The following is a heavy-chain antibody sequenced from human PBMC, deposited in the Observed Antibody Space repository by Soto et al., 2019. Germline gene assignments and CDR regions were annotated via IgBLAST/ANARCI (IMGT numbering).Heavy chain of an antibody. V-gene: IGHV4-61*01. Sequence: NPSETLSLTCTVSGGSVSSGNYYWSWIRQPPGKGLEWIGYIYYSGSTSYNPSLKSRVTMSADTSKNQFSLKLSSVTAADTAVYYCARDYRRQRFLEGDYYYYGMDVWGQGTTVTVSS. CDR1: GGSVSSGNYY. J-gene: IGHJ6*02. D-gene: IGHD3-3*01. CDR3: ARDYRRQRFLEGDYYYYGMDV. CDR2: IYYSGST.